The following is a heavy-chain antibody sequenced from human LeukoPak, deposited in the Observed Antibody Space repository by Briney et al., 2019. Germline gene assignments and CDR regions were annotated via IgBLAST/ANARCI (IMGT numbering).Heavy chain of an antibody. CDR3: ARNYCSGGSCYSGGGYNFDY. V-gene: IGHV4-30-2*01. CDR2: IYHSGST. CDR1: GGSISSGGYS. D-gene: IGHD2-15*01. Sequence: PSETLSLTCAVSGGSISSGGYSWSWIRQPPGKGLEWIGYIYHSGSTYYNPSLKSRVTISVDRSKNQFSLKLSSVTAADTAVYYCARNYCSGGSCYSGGGYNFDYWGQGTLVTVSS. J-gene: IGHJ4*02.